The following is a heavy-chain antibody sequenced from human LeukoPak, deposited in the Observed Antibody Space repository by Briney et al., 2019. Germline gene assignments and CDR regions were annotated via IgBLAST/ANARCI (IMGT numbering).Heavy chain of an antibody. Sequence: SETLSLTCAVYGGSFSGYYWSWIRQPPGKGLEWIGEINHSGSTNYNPSLKSRVTISVDTSKIQFSLKLSSVTAADTAVYYCARALNDYGDSPTDYWGQGTLVTVSS. J-gene: IGHJ4*02. CDR3: ARALNDYGDSPTDY. V-gene: IGHV4-34*01. D-gene: IGHD4-17*01. CDR1: GGSFSGYY. CDR2: INHSGST.